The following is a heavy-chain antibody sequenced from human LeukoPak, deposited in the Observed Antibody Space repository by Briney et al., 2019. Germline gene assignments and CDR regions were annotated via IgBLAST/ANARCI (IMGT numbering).Heavy chain of an antibody. J-gene: IGHJ2*01. CDR1: GFTFSSYS. V-gene: IGHV3-21*01. D-gene: IGHD6-13*01. Sequence: GGSLRLSCAASGFTFSSYSMNWVRQAPGKGLEWVSSISSSSSYIYYADSVKGRFTISRDNAKNSLYLQMNSLRAEDTAVYYCARGRIAAAGTPARYFDLWGRGTLVTVSS. CDR3: ARGRIAAAGTPARYFDL. CDR2: ISSSSSYI.